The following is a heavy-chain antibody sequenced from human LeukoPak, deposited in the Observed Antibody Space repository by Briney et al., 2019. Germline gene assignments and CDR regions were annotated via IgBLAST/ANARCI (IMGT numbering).Heavy chain of an antibody. D-gene: IGHD3-22*01. CDR1: GFTFSNYA. V-gene: IGHV3-23*01. Sequence: GGSLRLSSTGSGFTFSNYAVTWVRQAPGKGLEWVSGISDSGGSTYYADSVRGRFNIYRDNSKNTLYLQMNSLRAEDTAIYYCAKGQTYFFDSSGQYYFDYWGQGTLVTVSS. CDR3: AKGQTYFFDSSGQYYFDY. J-gene: IGHJ4*02. CDR2: ISDSGGST.